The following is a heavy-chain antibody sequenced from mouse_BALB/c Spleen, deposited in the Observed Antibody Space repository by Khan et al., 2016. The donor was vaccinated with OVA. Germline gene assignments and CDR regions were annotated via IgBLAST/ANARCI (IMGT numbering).Heavy chain of an antibody. CDR2: IWGDGST. J-gene: IGHJ4*01. CDR1: GFSLTGYG. D-gene: IGHD2-4*01. Sequence: QVQLKHSGPGLVAPSQSLSITCTVSGFSLTGYGVNWVRQPPGKGLEWLGMIWGDGSTDYNSALKSRLCISKDNSKSQVFLKMNSLHTDDTARYYCAREIYYDYAYYYAMDYWGQGTSVTVSS. CDR3: AREIYYDYAYYYAMDY. V-gene: IGHV2-6-7*01.